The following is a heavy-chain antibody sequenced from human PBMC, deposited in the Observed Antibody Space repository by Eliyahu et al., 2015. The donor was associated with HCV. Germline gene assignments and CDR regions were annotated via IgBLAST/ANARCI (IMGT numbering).Heavy chain of an antibody. V-gene: IGHV3-30*18. CDR3: AKDQVSYYDFWSGANFDY. D-gene: IGHD3-3*01. CDR2: XSYDGSNK. CDR1: GFTFSSXX. J-gene: IGHJ4*02. Sequence: QVQLVESGGGVVQPGRSLRLSCAASGFTFSSXXMXXVRQAPGKGLXGVAVXSYDGSNKYYXDSVKGRFTISRDNSKNTLYLQMNSLRAEDTAVYYCAKDQVSYYDFWSGANFDYWGQGTLVTVSS.